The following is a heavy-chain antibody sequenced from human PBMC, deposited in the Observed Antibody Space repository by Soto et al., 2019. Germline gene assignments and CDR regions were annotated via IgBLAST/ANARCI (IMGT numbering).Heavy chain of an antibody. Sequence: TLSLTCTVSGGSIDSGGYYWTWIRQHPGKGLEWIGYIYYNGRTSYNPSLESRVTISVDTSKNQFSLKLSSVTAADTAVYYCARDYGDYGAYDYWGQGTLVTVSS. D-gene: IGHD4-17*01. CDR1: GGSIDSGGYY. CDR2: IYYNGRT. J-gene: IGHJ4*02. V-gene: IGHV4-31*03. CDR3: ARDYGDYGAYDY.